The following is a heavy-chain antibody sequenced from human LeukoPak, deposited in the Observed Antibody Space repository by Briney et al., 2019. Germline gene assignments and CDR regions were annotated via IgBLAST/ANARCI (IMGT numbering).Heavy chain of an antibody. V-gene: IGHV1-3*01. CDR1: GYTFTSYA. J-gene: IGHJ4*02. Sequence: ASVKVSCKASGYTFTSYAMHWVRQAPGQRLEWMGWINAGNGNTKYSQKFQGRVTITRDTSASTASMELSSLRSEDTAVYYCARQGMVRGVIVFDYWGQGTLVTVSS. D-gene: IGHD3-10*01. CDR3: ARQGMVRGVIVFDY. CDR2: INAGNGNT.